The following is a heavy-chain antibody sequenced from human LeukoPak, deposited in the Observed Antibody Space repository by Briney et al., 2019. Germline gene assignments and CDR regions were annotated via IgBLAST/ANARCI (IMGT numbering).Heavy chain of an antibody. CDR1: GFTLSRDS. CDR2: ISHDSGIR. CDR3: ASHASWSYGHFDY. J-gene: IGHJ4*02. V-gene: IGHV3-48*01. Sequence: GGSLRLSCAASGFTLSRDSMNWVRQAPGKGLEWISYISHDSGIRYYADSVRGRFTISRDNAKNTVYLQMNSLRAEDTAVYYCASHASWSYGHFDYWGQGTLVTVSS. D-gene: IGHD1-26*01.